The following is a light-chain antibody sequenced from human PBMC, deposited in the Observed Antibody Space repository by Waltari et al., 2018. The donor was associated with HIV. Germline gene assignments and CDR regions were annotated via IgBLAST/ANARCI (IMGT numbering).Light chain of an antibody. CDR3: QQADFYPVT. V-gene: IGKV1-9*01. J-gene: IGKJ4*01. CDR2: LAS. Sequence: DVQLTQSPSFLSASVGDRVTITCRASQAINNYFAWYQLKPGKAPKLLINLASALQSGVPSRFSGSGSGTEFTLTIRGLQPEDLATYYCQQADFYPVTFGGGTRVEIK. CDR1: QAINNY.